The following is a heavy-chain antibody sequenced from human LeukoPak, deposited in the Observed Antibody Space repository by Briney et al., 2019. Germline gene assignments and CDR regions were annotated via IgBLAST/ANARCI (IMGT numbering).Heavy chain of an antibody. J-gene: IGHJ6*04. D-gene: IGHD3-10*02. V-gene: IGHV3-23*01. CDR1: RFTFSSYG. Sequence: GGSLRLSCAASRFTFSSYGMSWVRQAPGKGLVWVSAIGGSGGGTYYADSVKGRFTISRDNAKNSLYLQMNSLRAEDTAVYYCAELGITMIGGVWGKGTTVTISS. CDR3: AELGITMIGGV. CDR2: IGGSGGGT.